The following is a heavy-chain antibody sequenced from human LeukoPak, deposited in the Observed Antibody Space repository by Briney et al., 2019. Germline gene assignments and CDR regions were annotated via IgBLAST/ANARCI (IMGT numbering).Heavy chain of an antibody. CDR2: INSGGRTI. V-gene: IGHV3-48*03. CDR3: ARDNAGVDV. Sequence: GGSLRLSCAASGFNFSIYEMNWVRQAPGKGLEWVSYINSGGRTIYYADSLKGRFTIFRDNAKKSLYLQMNSLRAEDTAVYYCARDNAGVDVWGQGTTVTVSS. D-gene: IGHD2-8*01. J-gene: IGHJ6*02. CDR1: GFNFSIYE.